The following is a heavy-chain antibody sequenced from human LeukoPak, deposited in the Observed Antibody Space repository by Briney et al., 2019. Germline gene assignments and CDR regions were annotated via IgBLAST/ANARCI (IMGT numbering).Heavy chain of an antibody. J-gene: IGHJ3*02. V-gene: IGHV5-51*01. CDR2: IYPYDSDT. CDR1: GYSFTSYW. D-gene: IGHD4-23*01. Sequence: GESLKISCKGSGYSFTSYWIVWVRQMPGKGLEWMGIIYPYDSDTRYSPSFQGQVTISADNSISTAYLQWSSLKASDTSMYDCATHRGGNSGDAFDIWGQGTVVTVSS. CDR3: ATHRGGNSGDAFDI.